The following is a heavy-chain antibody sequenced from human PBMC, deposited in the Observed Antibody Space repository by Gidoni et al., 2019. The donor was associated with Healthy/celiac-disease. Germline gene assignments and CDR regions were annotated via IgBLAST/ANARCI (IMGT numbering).Heavy chain of an antibody. J-gene: IGHJ3*02. CDR3: ARDVRNAFDI. CDR2: SYYSGST. Sequence: QLQLQESGPGLVKPSETLSLPCTVSGGSISSNSYYAGWIRKPPGKGLEWIGWSYYSGSTHYNPSLKSRVTISVDTAKNQFSLKLSSVTAADTAVYYCARDVRNAFDIWGQGTMVTVSS. CDR1: GGSISSNSYY. V-gene: IGHV4-39*07.